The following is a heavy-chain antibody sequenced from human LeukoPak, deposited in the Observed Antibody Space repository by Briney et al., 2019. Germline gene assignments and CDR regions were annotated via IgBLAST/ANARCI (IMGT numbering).Heavy chain of an antibody. D-gene: IGHD2-21*02. Sequence: SETLSLTCAVYGGSFSSYYWSWIRQPAGKGLEWIGRIYTSGSTNYNPSLKSRVTMSVDTSKNQFSLKLSSVTAADTAVYYCARRSHCGGDCYTIDYWGQGTLVTVSS. V-gene: IGHV4-59*10. CDR3: ARRSHCGGDCYTIDY. CDR1: GGSFSSYY. J-gene: IGHJ4*02. CDR2: IYTSGST.